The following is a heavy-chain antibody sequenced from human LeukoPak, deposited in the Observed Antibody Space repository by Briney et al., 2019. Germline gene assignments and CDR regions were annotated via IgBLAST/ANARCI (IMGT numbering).Heavy chain of an antibody. CDR3: ARGSDDASDI. J-gene: IGHJ3*02. CDR2: VNPNSGGT. V-gene: IGHV1-2*02. CDR1: GYTFTGHY. Sequence: ASVKVSCTASGYTFTGHYMYWVRQAPGQGLEWMGWVNPNSGGTNSAQKFQGRVTMTRDTSISTAYMELSRLTSDDTAVYYCARGSDDASDIWGQGTMVTVSS.